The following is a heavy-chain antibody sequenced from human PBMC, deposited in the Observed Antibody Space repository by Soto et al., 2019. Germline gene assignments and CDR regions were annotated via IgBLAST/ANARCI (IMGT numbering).Heavy chain of an antibody. CDR3: AKEGAFGGVIAPGY. Sequence: AGGSLRLSCAASGFTFSSYGMHWVRQAPGKGLEWVAVISYDGSNKYYADSVKGRFTISRDNSKNTLYLQMNSLRAEDTAVYYCAKEGAFGGVIAPGYWGQGTLVTVSS. CDR2: ISYDGSNK. D-gene: IGHD3-16*02. V-gene: IGHV3-30*18. CDR1: GFTFSSYG. J-gene: IGHJ4*02.